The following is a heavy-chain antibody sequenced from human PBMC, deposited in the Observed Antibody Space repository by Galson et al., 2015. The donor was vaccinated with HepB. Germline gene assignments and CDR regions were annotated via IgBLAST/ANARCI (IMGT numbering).Heavy chain of an antibody. CDR3: ARDRGGYYGSGSYAAAFDI. D-gene: IGHD3-10*01. V-gene: IGHV3-11*06. CDR1: GFTFSDYY. CDR2: ISSSSSYT. J-gene: IGHJ3*02. Sequence: SLRLSCAASGFTFSDYYMSWIRQAPGKGLEWVSYISSSSSYTNYADSVKGRFTISRDNAKNSLYLQMNSLRAEDTAVYYCARDRGGYYGSGSYAAAFDIWGQGTMVTVSS.